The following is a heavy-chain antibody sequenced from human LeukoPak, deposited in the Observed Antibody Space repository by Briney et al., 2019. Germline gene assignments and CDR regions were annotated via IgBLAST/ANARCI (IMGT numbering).Heavy chain of an antibody. CDR1: GGSFSGYY. Sequence: SETLSLTCAVYGGSFSGYYWSWIRRPPGKGLEWIGEINHSGSTNCNPSLKSRVTISVDTSKNQFSLKLSSVTAADTAVYYCAKLSGYSSGWYQGPNYYMDVWGKGTTVTVSS. CDR2: INHSGST. CDR3: AKLSGYSSGWYQGPNYYMDV. J-gene: IGHJ6*03. V-gene: IGHV4-34*01. D-gene: IGHD6-19*01.